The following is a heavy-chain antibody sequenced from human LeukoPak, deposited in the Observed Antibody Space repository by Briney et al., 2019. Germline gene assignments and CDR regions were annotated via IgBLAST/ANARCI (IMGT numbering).Heavy chain of an antibody. CDR2: INAGNGNT. CDR3: ARGVGSSPFDY. Sequence: PKASVKVSCKASGYTFTSYAMHWVRRAPGQRLGWMGWINAGNGNTKYSQKFQGRVTITRDTSASTAYMELSSLRSEDTAVYYCARGVGSSPFDYWGQGTLVTVSS. J-gene: IGHJ4*02. CDR1: GYTFTSYA. D-gene: IGHD1-26*01. V-gene: IGHV1-3*01.